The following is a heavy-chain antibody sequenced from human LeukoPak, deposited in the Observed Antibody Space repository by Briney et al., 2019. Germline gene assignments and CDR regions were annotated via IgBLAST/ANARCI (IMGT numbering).Heavy chain of an antibody. CDR3: ASNREDAFDI. CDR2: MNPHSGKT. V-gene: IGHV1-8*01. J-gene: IGHJ3*02. D-gene: IGHD1-26*01. CDR1: GYPFNNYD. Sequence: ASVKVSCKASGYPFNNYDINWVRQATGQGLEWMGWMNPHSGKTGYAQNFQGRVTMTRDTSISTAYMELSSLRSEDTAVYYCASNREDAFDIWGQGTMVTVSS.